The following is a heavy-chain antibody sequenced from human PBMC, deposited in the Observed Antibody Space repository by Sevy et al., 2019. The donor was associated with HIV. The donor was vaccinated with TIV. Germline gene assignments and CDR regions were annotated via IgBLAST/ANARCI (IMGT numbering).Heavy chain of an antibody. CDR3: ERDREGDSSSWYYDY. D-gene: IGHD6-13*01. CDR1: GFTFSSYG. J-gene: IGHJ4*02. CDR2: IWYDGSNK. V-gene: IGHV3-33*01. Sequence: GGSLRLSCAASGFTFSSYGMHWVRQAPGKGLEWVAVIWYDGSNKYYADSVKGRFTISRDNSKNTLYLQMNSLRAEDTAVYYCERDREGDSSSWYYDYWGQGTLVTVSS.